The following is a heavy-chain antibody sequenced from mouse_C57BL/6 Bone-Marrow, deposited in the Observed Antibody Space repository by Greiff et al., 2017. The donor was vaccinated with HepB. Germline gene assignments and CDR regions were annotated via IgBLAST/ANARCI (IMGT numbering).Heavy chain of an antibody. J-gene: IGHJ4*01. D-gene: IGHD1-1*01. CDR3: AIYGSSYGYAMDY. Sequence: EVHLVESEGGLVQPGSSMKLSCTASGFTFSDYYMAWVRQVPEKGLEWVANINYDGSSTYYLDSLKSRFIISRDNAKNILYLQMSSLKSEDTATYYCAIYGSSYGYAMDYWGQGTSVTVSS. CDR1: GFTFSDYY. V-gene: IGHV5-16*01. CDR2: INYDGSST.